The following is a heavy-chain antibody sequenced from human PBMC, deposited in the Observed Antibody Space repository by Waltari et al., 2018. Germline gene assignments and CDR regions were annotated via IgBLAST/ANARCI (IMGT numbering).Heavy chain of an antibody. CDR3: AKGQGGWYYYNWFDP. J-gene: IGHJ5*02. V-gene: IGHV3-30*18. CDR2: IWYDGSNT. Sequence: QVQLVESGGGVVQPGRSLRLSCAASGFTFSSYGMHWVRQAPGKGLEWVAVIWYDGSNTYYADAVKVRFTISRDNSKNTLYLQMNSLRAEDTAMYYCAKGQGGWYYYNWFDPWGQGTLVTVSS. CDR1: GFTFSSYG. D-gene: IGHD6-19*01.